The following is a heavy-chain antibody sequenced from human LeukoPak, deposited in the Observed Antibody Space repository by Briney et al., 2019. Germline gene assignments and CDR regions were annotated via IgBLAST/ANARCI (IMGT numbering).Heavy chain of an antibody. CDR2: ISGARSGTT. CDR1: GFTFNTYP. CDR3: ARGGVVAAYNWFDP. J-gene: IGHJ5*02. V-gene: IGHV3-23*01. Sequence: GGSLRLSCAASGFTFNTYPMTWVRQAPGKGLEWVSVISGARSGTTFYADSVKGRFTISRDNTKRTLYLQMNSLRVDDTAMYYCARGGVVAAYNWFDPWGQGTLVTVSS. D-gene: IGHD2-15*01.